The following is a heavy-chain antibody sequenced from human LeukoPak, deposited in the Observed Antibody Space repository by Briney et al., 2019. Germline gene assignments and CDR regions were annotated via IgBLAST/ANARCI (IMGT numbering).Heavy chain of an antibody. CDR2: IVVGSGDT. D-gene: IGHD5-24*01. CDR3: AADSWQPENDY. J-gene: IGHJ4*02. CDR1: GFTFTSSA. Sequence: SVKVSCKASGFTFTSSAVQWVRQARGQRLEWIGWIVVGSGDTNYAQKFQERVAITRDMSTSTAYMELSSLRSEDTAVYYCAADSWQPENDYWGQGTLVTVSS. V-gene: IGHV1-58*01.